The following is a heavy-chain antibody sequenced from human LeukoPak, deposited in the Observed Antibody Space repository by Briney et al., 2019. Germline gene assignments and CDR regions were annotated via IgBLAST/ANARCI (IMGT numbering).Heavy chain of an antibody. Sequence: SETLSLTYTVSGGSISTYYWSWIRQPPGKGLEWIGHIYYSGSTNYNPSLKSRVTISIDPSKNQFSLKLSSVTAADTAVYYCARRDYYTSTGYYDYWGQGTLVTVSS. CDR1: GGSISTYY. CDR3: ARRDYYTSTGYYDY. J-gene: IGHJ4*02. D-gene: IGHD3-22*01. CDR2: IYYSGST. V-gene: IGHV4-59*08.